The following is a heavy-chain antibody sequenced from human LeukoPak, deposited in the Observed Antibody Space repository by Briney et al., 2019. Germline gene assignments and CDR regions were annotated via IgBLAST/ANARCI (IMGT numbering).Heavy chain of an antibody. D-gene: IGHD1-26*01. V-gene: IGHV4-59*01. CDR2: IYYSGST. Sequence: SETLSLTCTVYGGSISSYYWTWIRQPPGKGLEWIGDIYYSGSTNYNPSLKSRVTISVDTSKKQFSLKLTSVTAADTAVYYCATGVNSGYFDCCGQGTLVSVSS. J-gene: IGHJ4*03. CDR1: GGSISSYY. CDR3: ATGVNSGYFDC.